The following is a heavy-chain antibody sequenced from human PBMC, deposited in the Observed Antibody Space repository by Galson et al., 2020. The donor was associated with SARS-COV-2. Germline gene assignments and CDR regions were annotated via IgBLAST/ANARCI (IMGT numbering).Heavy chain of an antibody. CDR2: ISTTGGDT. CDR3: AKGWGSGSNSRMDF. CDR1: GFTFSSYA. V-gene: IGHV3-23*01. D-gene: IGHD1-26*01. Sequence: GESLKISCAASGFTFSSYAMSWVRQAPGKGLEWVSTISTTGGDTYYADSVKGRFTISRDNSKNTLSLQMNSLRAEDTAVYYCAKGWGSGSNSRMDFWGQGTLVTVAS. J-gene: IGHJ4*02.